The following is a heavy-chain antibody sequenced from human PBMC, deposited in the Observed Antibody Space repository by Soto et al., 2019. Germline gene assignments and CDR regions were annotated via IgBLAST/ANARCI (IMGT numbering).Heavy chain of an antibody. CDR1: GDSVSSKSAA. CDR2: TYYRSKWYI. V-gene: IGHV6-1*01. J-gene: IGHJ4*02. Sequence: SQTLALTYAISGDSVSSKSAAWNWIRQSPSRGLEWLGRTYYRSKWYIEYAVSVKSRITINPDTSKNLFSLQLNSVTPDDTAMYYCARTQSVYDYWGQGTQVTVSS. CDR3: ARTQSVYDY.